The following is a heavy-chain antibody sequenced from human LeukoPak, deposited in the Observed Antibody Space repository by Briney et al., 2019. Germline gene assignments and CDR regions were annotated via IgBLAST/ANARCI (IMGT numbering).Heavy chain of an antibody. J-gene: IGHJ4*02. CDR2: IGPHSSAT. CDR1: GFTFTDYY. D-gene: IGHD2/OR15-2a*01. CDR3: AREGNGLLSKDFDY. Sequence: ASVKVSCKSSGFTFTDYYIHWVRQAPGQGLEWMGYIGPHSSATSSPQEFQGRVTMTKDTSMSTAYMELTRLTSDDTAVYYCAREGNGLLSKDFDYWGQGTLVTVSS. V-gene: IGHV1-2*02.